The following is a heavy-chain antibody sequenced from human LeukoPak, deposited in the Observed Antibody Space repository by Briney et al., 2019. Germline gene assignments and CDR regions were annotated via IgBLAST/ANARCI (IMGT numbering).Heavy chain of an antibody. CDR1: GGSISSHY. D-gene: IGHD3-10*01. CDR3: ARAVYYYGSGSYYESSGVFDY. J-gene: IGHJ4*02. CDR2: IYYSGST. V-gene: IGHV4-59*11. Sequence: PSETLSLTCTVSGGSISSHYWSWIRQPPGKGLEWIGYIYYSGSTNYNPSLKSRVTISVDTSKNQFSLKLSSVTAADTAVCYCARAVYYYGSGSYYESSGVFDYWGQGTLVTVSS.